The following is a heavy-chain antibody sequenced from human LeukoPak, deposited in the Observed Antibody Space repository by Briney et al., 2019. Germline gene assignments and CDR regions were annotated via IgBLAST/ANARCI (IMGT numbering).Heavy chain of an antibody. D-gene: IGHD2-15*01. J-gene: IGHJ6*03. V-gene: IGHV3-13*01. Sequence: GGSLRLSCAASGFTFSTYNMHWVRQATGKGLEWVSAIDTTGDTYYPGSVKGRFTISRENAKNSLYLQMNSLRAGDTAVYYCARDRGGGHMDVWGKGTTVTISS. CDR3: ARDRGGGHMDV. CDR1: GFTFSTYN. CDR2: IDTTGDT.